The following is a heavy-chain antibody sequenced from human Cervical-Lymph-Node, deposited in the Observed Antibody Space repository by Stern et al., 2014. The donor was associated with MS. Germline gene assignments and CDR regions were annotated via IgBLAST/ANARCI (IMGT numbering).Heavy chain of an antibody. CDR1: GYNFTTYY. V-gene: IGHV1-46*01. Sequence: VQLVESGAEAKQPGASVKVSCRSSGYNFTTYYMHWVRQAPGQGLEWMGIMNPSDGSTTFSQKYQGRVTMTSDTSTSTVYMELTSLRSEDTAVYYCARKGRYSSLNAFDYWGQGTLVTVSS. D-gene: IGHD6-13*01. J-gene: IGHJ4*02. CDR3: ARKGRYSSLNAFDY. CDR2: MNPSDGST.